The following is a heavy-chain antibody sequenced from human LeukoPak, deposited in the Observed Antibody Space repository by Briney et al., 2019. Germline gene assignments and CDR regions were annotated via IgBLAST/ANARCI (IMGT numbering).Heavy chain of an antibody. CDR3: ARGLEGHSGYETRSNY. J-gene: IGHJ4*02. V-gene: IGHV1-69*04. CDR2: IIPILGIA. Sequence: SVKVSSKASGGTFSSYAISWVRQAPGQGLEWMGRIIPILGIANYAQKFQGRVTITADKSTSTAYMELSSLRSEDTAVYYCARGLEGHSGYETRSNYWGQGTLVTVSS. D-gene: IGHD5-12*01. CDR1: GGTFSSYA.